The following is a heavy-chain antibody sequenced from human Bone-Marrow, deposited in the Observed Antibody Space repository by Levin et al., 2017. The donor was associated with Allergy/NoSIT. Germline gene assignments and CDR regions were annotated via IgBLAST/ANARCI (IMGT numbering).Heavy chain of an antibody. CDR1: GFIFSNFG. J-gene: IGHJ4*02. Sequence: GESLKISCAASGFIFSNFGMNWVRQAPGKGLEWVSSISTGSVRRDYGDSLKGRFTVSRDNAKNSLYLQMNNLRAEDTAVYYCARGPAGDSGKFDFWGQGIVVTVSS. V-gene: IGHV3-21*01. CDR2: ISTGSVRR. D-gene: IGHD3-10*01. CDR3: ARGPAGDSGKFDF.